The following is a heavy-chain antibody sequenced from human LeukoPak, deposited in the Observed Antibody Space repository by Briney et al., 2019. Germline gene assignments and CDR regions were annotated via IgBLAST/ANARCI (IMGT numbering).Heavy chain of an antibody. D-gene: IGHD1-26*01. V-gene: IGHV4-39*07. Sequence: GSLRLSCAASGFTVSNNYISWVRQPPGKGLEWVGSVYYSGTTYYNPSLKSRVTTSVDKSKNQFSLKLTSVDAADTAVYYCARDVYSGSYYTDYWGQGTLVTVSS. J-gene: IGHJ4*02. CDR2: VYYSGTT. CDR3: ARDVYSGSYYTDY. CDR1: GFTVSNNY.